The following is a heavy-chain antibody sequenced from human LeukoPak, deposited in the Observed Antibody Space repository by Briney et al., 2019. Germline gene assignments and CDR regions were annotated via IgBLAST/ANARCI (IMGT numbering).Heavy chain of an antibody. CDR3: ARGTGYCSGGSCYRYWYFDL. D-gene: IGHD2-15*01. CDR2: ISSSSSYI. V-gene: IGHV3-21*01. Sequence: GGSLRLSCAASGFTFGSYSMNWVRQAPGKGLEWVSSISSSSSYIYYADSVKGRFTISRDNSKNTLYLQMNSLRAEDTAVYYCARGTGYCSGGSCYRYWYFDLWGRGTLVTVSS. J-gene: IGHJ2*01. CDR1: GFTFGSYS.